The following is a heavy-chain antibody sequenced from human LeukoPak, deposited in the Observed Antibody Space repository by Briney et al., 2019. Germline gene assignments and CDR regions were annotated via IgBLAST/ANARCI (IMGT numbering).Heavy chain of an antibody. CDR2: IKQDGSEK. D-gene: IGHD4-23*01. Sequence: GGSLRLSCAASGFTFSSYSMNWVRQAPGKGLEWVANIKQDGSEKYYVDSVKGRFTISRDNAKNSLYLQMNSLRADDTAVYYCARDLLYGGHSPFDFWGQGTLVTVSS. CDR3: ARDLLYGGHSPFDF. CDR1: GFTFSSYS. V-gene: IGHV3-7*04. J-gene: IGHJ4*02.